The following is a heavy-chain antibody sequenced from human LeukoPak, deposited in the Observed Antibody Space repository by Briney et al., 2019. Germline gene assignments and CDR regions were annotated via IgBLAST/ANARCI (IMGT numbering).Heavy chain of an antibody. V-gene: IGHV3-30*18. CDR2: ISYDGSNK. Sequence: QPGRSLRLSCAASGFTFSSYGMHWVRQAPGKGLEWVAVISYDGSNKYYADSVKGRFTISRDNAKNSVYLQMTSLRAEDTALYYCAKDATAVPGTVYMDVWGKGTTVTISS. J-gene: IGHJ6*03. CDR1: GFTFSSYG. D-gene: IGHD2-2*01. CDR3: AKDATAVPGTVYMDV.